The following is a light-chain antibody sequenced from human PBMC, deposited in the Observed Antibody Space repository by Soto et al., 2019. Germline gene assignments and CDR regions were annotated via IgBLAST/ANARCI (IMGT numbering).Light chain of an antibody. Sequence: QSALTQPASVSGSPGQSITISCTGTSSDVGGYNYVSWYQQHAGKAPKLMIYDVSSRPSGVSNRFSGSKSGNTASLAISGLQAEDEADYYCSSYTTNSVPVFGGGTQLTVL. V-gene: IGLV2-14*01. CDR2: DVS. CDR3: SSYTTNSVPV. J-gene: IGLJ3*02. CDR1: SSDVGGYNY.